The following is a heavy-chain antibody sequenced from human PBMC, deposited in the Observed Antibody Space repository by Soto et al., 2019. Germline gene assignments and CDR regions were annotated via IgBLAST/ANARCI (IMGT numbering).Heavy chain of an antibody. Sequence: ASVKVSCKASGGTFSSYTISWVRQAPGQGLEWMGRIIPILGAANYAQKFQGRVTITADKSTSTAYMELSSLRSEDTAVYYCARVTDYGDYFFDYWGQGTLVTVSS. CDR2: IIPILGAA. J-gene: IGHJ4*02. CDR3: ARVTDYGDYFFDY. V-gene: IGHV1-69*08. D-gene: IGHD4-17*01. CDR1: GGTFSSYT.